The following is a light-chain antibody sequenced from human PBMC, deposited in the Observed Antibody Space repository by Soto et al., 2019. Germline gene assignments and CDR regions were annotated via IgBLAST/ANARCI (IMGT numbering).Light chain of an antibody. Sequence: EIVLTQSPGTLSLSPGERATISCRASQSVSSSYLAWYQQKPGQAPRLLIYGASSRATGIPDRLSGRGSGKDFTLYISRLEPEEFAVYYCQQYSSSPLFVFGPGTKVYI. J-gene: IGKJ3*01. CDR1: QSVSSSY. CDR3: QQYSSSPLFV. CDR2: GAS. V-gene: IGKV3-20*01.